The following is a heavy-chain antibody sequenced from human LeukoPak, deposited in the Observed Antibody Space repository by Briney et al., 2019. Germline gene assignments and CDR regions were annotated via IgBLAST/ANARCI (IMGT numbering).Heavy chain of an antibody. CDR1: GFTFSSYV. J-gene: IGHJ4*02. Sequence: GGSLRLSCAASGFTFSSYVMSWVRQAPGKGLGWVSSISSSSSYIYYADSVKGRFTISRDNAKNSLYLQMNSLRAEDTAVYYCARDNDVADFDYWGQGTLVTVSS. D-gene: IGHD2-8*01. CDR2: ISSSSSYI. CDR3: ARDNDVADFDY. V-gene: IGHV3-21*01.